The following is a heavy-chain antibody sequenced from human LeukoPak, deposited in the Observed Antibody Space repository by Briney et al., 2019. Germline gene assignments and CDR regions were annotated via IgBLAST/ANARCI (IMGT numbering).Heavy chain of an antibody. Sequence: GGSLRLSCEPSGFTFSSYGMHWVRQPPGKGLEWVAVLSYDGNYKYYADSVKGRFTVSRDNSQNTLFLQMNSLRAEDTAVYYCARVLGVRFGATNLAYWGQGTLVTVSS. CDR2: LSYDGNYK. CDR3: ARVLGVRFGATNLAY. V-gene: IGHV3-30*03. J-gene: IGHJ4*02. D-gene: IGHD1-26*01. CDR1: GFTFSSYG.